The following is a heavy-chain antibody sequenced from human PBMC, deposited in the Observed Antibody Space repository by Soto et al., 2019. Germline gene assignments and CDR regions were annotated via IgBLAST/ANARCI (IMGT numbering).Heavy chain of an antibody. D-gene: IGHD3-3*01. J-gene: IGHJ6*02. Sequence: QVQVVESGGGVVQPGRSLRLSCAASGFTFSSFGMHWVRQAPGKGLEWVSLIWYDGSKKSYGDSVKGRFTISRDNSRNTVYLQRNSLRADDTAVYYCARDASYYSLWSGYYPSRNGMDVWGQGTTVTASS. CDR2: IWYDGSKK. CDR3: ARDASYYSLWSGYYPSRNGMDV. CDR1: GFTFSSFG. V-gene: IGHV3-33*01.